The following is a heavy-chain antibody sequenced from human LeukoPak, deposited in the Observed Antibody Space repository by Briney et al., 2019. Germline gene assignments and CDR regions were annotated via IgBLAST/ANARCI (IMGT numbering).Heavy chain of an antibody. J-gene: IGHJ3*02. V-gene: IGHV3-7*01. CDR3: ARAGYDFWSGYLDDAFDI. D-gene: IGHD3-3*01. CDR2: IKQDGSEK. Sequence: PGGSLRLSCAASGFTFSSYWMNWVRQAPGKGLEWVANIKQDGSEKYYVDSVRGRVTISRDNAKNSLYLQMNSLRAEDTAVYYCARAGYDFWSGYLDDAFDIWGQGTMVTVSS. CDR1: GFTFSSYW.